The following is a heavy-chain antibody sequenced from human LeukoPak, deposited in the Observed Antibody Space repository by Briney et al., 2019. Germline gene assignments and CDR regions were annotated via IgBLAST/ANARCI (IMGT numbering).Heavy chain of an antibody. V-gene: IGHV3-23*01. CDR3: AKSIVFYSFQH. J-gene: IGHJ1*01. Sequence: GGSLRLSCAASGFTFSSYAMSWVRQAPGKGLEWVSAISGSGGSTYYADSVKGRFTISRDNSKNTLYLQMNSLRAEDTTVYYCAKSIVFYSFQHWGQGTLVTVSS. CDR2: ISGSGGST. CDR1: GFTFSSYA. D-gene: IGHD2-8*01.